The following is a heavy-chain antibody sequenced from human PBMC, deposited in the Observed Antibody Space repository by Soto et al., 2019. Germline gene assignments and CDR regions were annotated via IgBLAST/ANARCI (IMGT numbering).Heavy chain of an antibody. Sequence: EVQLVESGGGLVQPGGSLRLSCAASGFTFNNFWMYWVRQTPEKGLVWVSGINSDGTTTIYADSVKGRFTISRDNAKNTVYLQMNSLTVEDTAIYYCVRDIRWGQRTLVTVSS. CDR3: VRDIR. CDR2: INSDGTTT. V-gene: IGHV3-74*01. J-gene: IGHJ4*02. CDR1: GFTFNNFW.